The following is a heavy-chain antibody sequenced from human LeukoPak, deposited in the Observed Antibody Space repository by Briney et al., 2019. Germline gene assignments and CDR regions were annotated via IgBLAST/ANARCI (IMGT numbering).Heavy chain of an antibody. CDR1: AFTFSNAW. D-gene: IGHD3-10*01. Sequence: GGSLTLSCAAAAFTFSNAWMSWVRQAPGKGLEWVVRIKIKTANATPDYAAPMKGRFTTSRDDSKITLYLQMNSLTTEDTAVYYCTTGPPNVLLWFGEFYYYGMDVWGKGTTVTVSS. CDR2: IKIKTANATP. J-gene: IGHJ6*04. CDR3: TTGPPNVLLWFGEFYYYGMDV. V-gene: IGHV3-15*01.